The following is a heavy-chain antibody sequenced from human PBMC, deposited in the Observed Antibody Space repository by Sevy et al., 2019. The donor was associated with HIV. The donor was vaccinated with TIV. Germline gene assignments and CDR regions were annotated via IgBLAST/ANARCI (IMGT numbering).Heavy chain of an antibody. Sequence: GGSLRLSCTASGLRFSNYNMNWVRQAPGQGLEWVACISNSSSYIYYVDSVKGRFTISRDNAKNSLYLQMNSLRAEDTAVYYCASEKEQLVLWPYYGMDVWGQGTTVTVSS. V-gene: IGHV3-21*01. CDR3: ASEKEQLVLWPYYGMDV. J-gene: IGHJ6*02. CDR1: GLRFSNYN. D-gene: IGHD6-13*01. CDR2: ISNSSSYI.